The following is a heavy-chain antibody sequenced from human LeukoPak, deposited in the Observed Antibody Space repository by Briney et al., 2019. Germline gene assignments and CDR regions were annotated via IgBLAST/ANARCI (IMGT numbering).Heavy chain of an antibody. J-gene: IGHJ4*02. Sequence: GGSLRLSCAASGFTFSSYAMSWVRQAPGKGLEWVSAISGSGGSTYYADSVKGRFTISRDDAKKSLYLQMNSLRAEDTAIYYCARQSSGIAATDKIDYWGQGALVTVSS. CDR3: ARQSSGIAATDKIDY. V-gene: IGHV3-23*01. CDR1: GFTFSSYA. D-gene: IGHD6-13*01. CDR2: ISGSGGST.